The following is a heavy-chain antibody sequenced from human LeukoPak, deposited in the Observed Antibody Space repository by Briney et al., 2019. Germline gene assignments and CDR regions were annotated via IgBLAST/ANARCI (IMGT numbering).Heavy chain of an antibody. CDR3: APLGYCSDTSCSDTDY. V-gene: IGHV3-21*01. CDR1: GFTFSSYS. CDR2: ISSSSSYI. D-gene: IGHD2-2*01. Sequence: GGSLRLSCAASGFTFSSYSMNWVRQAPGKGLEWVSSISSSSSYIYYADSVKGRFTISRDNAKNSLYLQMNSLRAEDTAVYYCAPLGYCSDTSCSDTDYWGRGTLVTVSS. J-gene: IGHJ4*02.